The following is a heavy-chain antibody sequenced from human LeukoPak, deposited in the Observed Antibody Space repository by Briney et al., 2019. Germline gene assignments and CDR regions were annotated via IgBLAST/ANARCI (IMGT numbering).Heavy chain of an antibody. CDR3: AKDRSYLDNSGYRNFDY. D-gene: IGHD3-22*01. CDR2: IRYDGSTK. Sequence: GGSLRLSCAASGFTFSSSGMHWVRQPPGKGLEWVAFIRYDGSTKYYADSVKGRFTISRDNSKNTLSLQMNSLRTEDTAVYYCAKDRSYLDNSGYRNFDYWGQGTLVTVSS. CDR1: GFTFSSSG. V-gene: IGHV3-30*02. J-gene: IGHJ4*02.